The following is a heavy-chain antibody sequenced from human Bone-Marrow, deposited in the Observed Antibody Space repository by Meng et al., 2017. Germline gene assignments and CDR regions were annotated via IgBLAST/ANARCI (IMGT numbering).Heavy chain of an antibody. D-gene: IGHD3-10*01. V-gene: IGHV3-33*01. CDR2: IWYDGSNK. CDR1: GFTFSSYG. CDR3: AREGLLWFGELLSSDDDAFDI. Sequence: GGSLRLSCAASGFTFSSYGTHWVRQAPGKGLEWVAVIWYDGSNKYYADSVKGRFTISRDNSKNTLYLQMNSLRAEDTAVYYCAREGLLWFGELLSSDDDAFDIWGQGTMVTVSS. J-gene: IGHJ3*02.